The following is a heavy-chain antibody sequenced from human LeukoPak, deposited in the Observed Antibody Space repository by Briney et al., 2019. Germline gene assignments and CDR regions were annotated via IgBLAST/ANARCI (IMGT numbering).Heavy chain of an antibody. CDR2: ISGSGGST. J-gene: IGHJ4*02. V-gene: IGHV3-23*01. CDR3: AKDREWGSIAARYFDY. D-gene: IGHD6-6*01. CDR1: GFTFSSYA. Sequence: GGSLRLSCAASGFTFSSYAMSWVRQAPGKGLEWVSAISGSGGSTYYADSVKGRFTISRDNSKNTLYLQMNSLRAEDTAVYYCAKDREWGSIAARYFDYWGQGTLVTVSS.